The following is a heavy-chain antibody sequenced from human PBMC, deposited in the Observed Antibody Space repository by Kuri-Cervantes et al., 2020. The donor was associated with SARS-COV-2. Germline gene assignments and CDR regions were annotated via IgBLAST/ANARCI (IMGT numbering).Heavy chain of an antibody. V-gene: IGHV5-10-1*01. J-gene: IGHJ6*02. Sequence: KVSCKGSGYSFTSYWISWVRQMLGKGLEWMGRIDPSDSYTNYSPSFQGHVTISADKSISTAYLQWSSLKASDTAMYYCARDMTYYYGMDVWGQGTTVTVSS. CDR1: GYSFTSYW. CDR3: ARDMTYYYGMDV. CDR2: IDPSDSYT.